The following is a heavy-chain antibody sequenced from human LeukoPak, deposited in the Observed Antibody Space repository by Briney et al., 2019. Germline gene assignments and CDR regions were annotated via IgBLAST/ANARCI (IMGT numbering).Heavy chain of an antibody. CDR1: GYTFTGYY. D-gene: IGHD2-2*01. J-gene: IGHJ4*02. V-gene: IGHV1-2*02. CDR2: INPNSGGT. Sequence: ASVKVSCKASGYTFTGYYMHWVRQAPGQGLEWMGWINPNSGGTNYAQKFQGRVTMTRDTSISTAYMELSRLRSDDTAVYYCARVSRDIVVVPAAKLFDYWGQGTLVTVSS. CDR3: ARVSRDIVVVPAAKLFDY.